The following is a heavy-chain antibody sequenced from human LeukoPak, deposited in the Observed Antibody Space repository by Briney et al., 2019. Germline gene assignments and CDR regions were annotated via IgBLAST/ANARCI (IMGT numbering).Heavy chain of an antibody. CDR3: ARECGYSYGSADDCMHYYGMDV. Sequence: ASVKVSCKASGYTFTSYYMHWVRQAPGQGLEWMGIINPSGGSTSYAQKFQGRVTMTRDTSTSTVYMELSSLRSEDTAVYYRARECGYSYGSADDCMHYYGMDVWGQGTTVTVSS. CDR2: INPSGGST. D-gene: IGHD5-18*01. CDR1: GYTFTSYY. V-gene: IGHV1-46*01. J-gene: IGHJ6*02.